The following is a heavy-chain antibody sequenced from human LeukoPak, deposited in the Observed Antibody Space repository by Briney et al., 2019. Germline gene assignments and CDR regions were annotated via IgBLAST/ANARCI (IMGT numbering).Heavy chain of an antibody. CDR3: ARDRSGTSFSFDY. Sequence: ASVKVSCKASGYTFTGYYMHWVRQAPGQGLEWMGWINPNSGGTNCAQKFQGRVTMTRDTSISTAYMELSRLRSDDTAVYYCARDRSGTSFSFDYWGQGTLVTVSS. CDR1: GYTFTGYY. V-gene: IGHV1-2*02. D-gene: IGHD1-1*01. CDR2: INPNSGGT. J-gene: IGHJ4*02.